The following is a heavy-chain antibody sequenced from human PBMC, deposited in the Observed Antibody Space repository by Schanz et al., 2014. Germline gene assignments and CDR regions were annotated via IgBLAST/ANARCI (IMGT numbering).Heavy chain of an antibody. CDR2: FHQEDGDT. V-gene: IGHV1-24*01. D-gene: IGHD3-9*01. CDR3: AKVDRTRYYAMDV. Sequence: QVQLVQSGAEAKKPGASVKVSCKVSGYSLNELSMHWVRQAPGRGLEWMGGFHQEDGDTVYAQKFQGRVIMTEDTSTATAYVELSRLTSEDTAVYYCAKVDRTRYYAMDVWGQGTTVTVSS. CDR1: GYSLNELS. J-gene: IGHJ6*02.